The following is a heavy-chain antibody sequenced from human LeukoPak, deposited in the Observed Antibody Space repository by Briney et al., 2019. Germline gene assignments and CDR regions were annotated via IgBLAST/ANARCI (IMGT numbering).Heavy chain of an antibody. V-gene: IGHV3-23*01. CDR1: GFTFSSYA. Sequence: GGSLRLSCAASGFTFSSYAMSWVRQAPGKGLEWVSTISGSGGGGSTYYADSVKGRFTISRDNSKNTLYLQMNSLRAEDTAVYYCAKVSSPIEPCMDVWGQGTTVTVSS. CDR3: AKVSSPIEPCMDV. D-gene: IGHD1-14*01. CDR2: ISGSGGGGST. J-gene: IGHJ6*02.